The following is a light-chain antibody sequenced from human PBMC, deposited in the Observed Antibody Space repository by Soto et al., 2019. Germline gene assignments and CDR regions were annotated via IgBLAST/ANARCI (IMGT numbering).Light chain of an antibody. CDR3: SSYTSSSTLVV. CDR2: DVS. Sequence: QPVLTQPASVSGSPGQSITISCTGTSSDVGGYNYVSWYHQHPGKAPKLMIYDVSNRPSGVSNRFSGAKSGNTASLTISGLQAEDEADYYCSSYTSSSTLVVFGGGTKLTVL. CDR1: SSDVGGYNY. V-gene: IGLV2-14*01. J-gene: IGLJ2*01.